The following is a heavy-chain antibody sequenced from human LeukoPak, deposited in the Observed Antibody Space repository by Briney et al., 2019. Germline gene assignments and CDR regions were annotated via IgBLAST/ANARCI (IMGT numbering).Heavy chain of an antibody. CDR2: ISGSGGST. CDR3: ARESTVTPGNVNWFDS. V-gene: IGHV3-23*01. J-gene: IGHJ5*01. CDR1: GFTFSIYA. D-gene: IGHD4-17*01. Sequence: GGSLRLSCAASGFTFSIYAMSWVRQAPGKGLEWVSTISGSGGSTYYADSVKGRFTISRDNSKNTLYLQMKSLRAEDTAVYYCARESTVTPGNVNWFDSWGQGTLVTVSS.